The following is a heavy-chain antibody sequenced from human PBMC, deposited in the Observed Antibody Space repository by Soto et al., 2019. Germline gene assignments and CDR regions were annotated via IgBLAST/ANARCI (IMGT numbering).Heavy chain of an antibody. V-gene: IGHV3-7*05. CDR2: LDQGGGEK. J-gene: IGHJ4*02. Sequence: GGSLRLSCAASEFSFSDYWMAWVRQAPGKGLEWVANLDQGGGEKHYGDSVKGRFTMTTDTSTSTAYMELRSLRSDDTAVYYCAREGGYSYGYFFDYWGQGTLVTVSS. D-gene: IGHD5-18*01. CDR1: EFSFSDYW. CDR3: AREGGYSYGYFFDY.